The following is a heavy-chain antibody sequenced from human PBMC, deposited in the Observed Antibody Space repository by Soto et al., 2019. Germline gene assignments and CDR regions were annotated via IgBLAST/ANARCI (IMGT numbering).Heavy chain of an antibody. Sequence: QVQLQESGPGLVKPSQTLSLTCTVSGGSINIDHCHWTWIRQTPGKGLEWIGYIHYTGSISYNPSLQSRLTISVDTSKNQFSLKLISVTAADTAVYFCAREDDGGDRDYYGLDVWGQGTTVTVSS. J-gene: IGHJ6*02. CDR1: GGSINIDHCH. V-gene: IGHV4-30-4*01. CDR2: IHYTGSI. D-gene: IGHD2-21*02. CDR3: AREDDGGDRDYYGLDV.